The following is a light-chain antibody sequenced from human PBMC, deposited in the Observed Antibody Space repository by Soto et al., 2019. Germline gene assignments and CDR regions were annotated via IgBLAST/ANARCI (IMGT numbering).Light chain of an antibody. V-gene: IGKV4-1*01. J-gene: IGKJ4*01. Sequence: DIVMTQSPDSLAVSLGERATINCKSSQIFLYSSNNKNYLAWYQQKPGQPPKLLIYWASTRESGVADRFSGSGSGTDFTLTISSLQAEDVAVYYCQQYYSTPLTFGGGTKVDIK. CDR1: QIFLYSSNNKNY. CDR2: WAS. CDR3: QQYYSTPLT.